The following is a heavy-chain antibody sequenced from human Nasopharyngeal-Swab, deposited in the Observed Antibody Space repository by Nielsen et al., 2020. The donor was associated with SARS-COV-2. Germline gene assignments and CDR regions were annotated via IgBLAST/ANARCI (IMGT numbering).Heavy chain of an antibody. J-gene: IGHJ4*02. Sequence: ASVKVSCKASGFTFSHYFMHWVRQAPGQGLEWMGVITPSGGATNYARKFRGRVTMTRDPSTSTVYLDLSSLKSEDTAVYYCARDSGPNLDYWGQGTVVTVSS. CDR1: GFTFSHYF. CDR3: ARDSGPNLDY. D-gene: IGHD1-14*01. V-gene: IGHV1-46*01. CDR2: ITPSGGAT.